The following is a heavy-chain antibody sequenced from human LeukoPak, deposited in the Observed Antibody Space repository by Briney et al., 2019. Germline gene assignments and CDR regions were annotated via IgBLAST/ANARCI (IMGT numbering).Heavy chain of an antibody. D-gene: IGHD4-17*01. CDR3: AREEVTTSATGGFDP. Sequence: SETLSLTCTVSGGSISSYYWSWIRQPPGKGLEWIGYIYYSGSTNYNPSLKSRVTISVDTSKNQFSLKLSSVTAADTAVYYCAREEVTTSATGGFDPWGQGTLVTVSS. J-gene: IGHJ5*02. CDR1: GGSISSYY. V-gene: IGHV4-59*01. CDR2: IYYSGST.